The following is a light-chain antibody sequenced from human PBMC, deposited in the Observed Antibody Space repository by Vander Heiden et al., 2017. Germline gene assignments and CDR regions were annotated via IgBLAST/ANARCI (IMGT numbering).Light chain of an antibody. J-gene: IGKJ1*01. V-gene: IGKV1-27*01. Sequence: DIQMTQSPSSLSASVGDRVTITCRASQGISNYLAWYQQKPGKVPKLLMYAASPLQSGVASRFSGSGSGTDFTLTIRSLQPEDGTTYYCKKYKSAPLTFGQGTKVESK. CDR2: AAS. CDR1: QGISNY. CDR3: KKYKSAPLT.